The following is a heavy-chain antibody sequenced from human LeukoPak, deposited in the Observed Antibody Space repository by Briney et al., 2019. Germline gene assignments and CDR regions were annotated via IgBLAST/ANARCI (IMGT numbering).Heavy chain of an antibody. J-gene: IGHJ4*02. CDR2: ISYDGSNK. CDR1: GLTFSNYG. CDR3: AKGRALRSAFDY. Sequence: PGGSLRLSCAASGLTFSNYGMHWVRQAPGKGLEWVAVISYDGSNKCYADSVKGRFTISRDNSKNTLYLQMNSLRAEDTAVYYCAKGRALRSAFDYWGQGTLVTVSS. D-gene: IGHD3-16*01. V-gene: IGHV3-30*18.